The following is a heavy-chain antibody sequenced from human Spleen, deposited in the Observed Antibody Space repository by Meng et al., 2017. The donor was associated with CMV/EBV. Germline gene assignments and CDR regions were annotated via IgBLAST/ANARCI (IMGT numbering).Heavy chain of an antibody. Sequence: GGSLRLSCTASGFTFGDYAMSWVRQAPAKGLEWVTVISYDVNNKYYADSVKGRFTVSRDNAKNTVFLQIISLRPEDSAVYYCARDSYGMDVWGRGATVTVSS. CDR1: GFTFGDYA. CDR2: ISYDVNNK. V-gene: IGHV3-30-3*01. J-gene: IGHJ6*02. CDR3: ARDSYGMDV.